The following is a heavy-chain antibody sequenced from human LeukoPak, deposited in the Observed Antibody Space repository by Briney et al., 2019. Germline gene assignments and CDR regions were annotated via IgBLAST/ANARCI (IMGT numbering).Heavy chain of an antibody. CDR2: TYPGDSDT. V-gene: IGHV5-51*01. J-gene: IGHJ5*02. CDR1: GYSFTSYW. CDR3: ARRDTAMVNWFDP. Sequence: GESLKISCKGSGYSFTSYWIGWVRQLPGKGLEWMGITYPGDSDTRYSPSFQGQVTISADKSISTAYLQWSSLKASDTAMYYCARRDTAMVNWFDPWGQGTLVTVSS. D-gene: IGHD5-18*01.